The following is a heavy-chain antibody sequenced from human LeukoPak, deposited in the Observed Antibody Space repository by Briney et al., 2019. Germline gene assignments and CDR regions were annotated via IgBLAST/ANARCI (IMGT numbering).Heavy chain of an antibody. D-gene: IGHD5-18*01. V-gene: IGHV3-30*18. J-gene: IGHJ4*02. Sequence: GGSLRLSCAASGFTFSSYGMHWVRQAPGKGLEWVAVISYDGSNKYYADSVEGRFTISRDNSKNTLYLQMNSLRAEDTAVYYCAKDQIQLWLGSVDYWGQGTLVTVSS. CDR3: AKDQIQLWLGSVDY. CDR2: ISYDGSNK. CDR1: GFTFSSYG.